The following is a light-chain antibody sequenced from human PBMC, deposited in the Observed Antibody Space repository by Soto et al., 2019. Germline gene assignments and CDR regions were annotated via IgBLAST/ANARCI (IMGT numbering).Light chain of an antibody. V-gene: IGLV2-23*01. CDR3: YTYAGGRTYL. CDR2: EDI. Sequence: QSALTQPGSVSGAPGQSITISCTGTSSDVGRYSLLSWYQHHPGKAPKLIIYEDIKGPSGVSNRFSGSKSGNTASLRISGLQAEDEADYYCYTYAGGRTYLFGTGTKVTVL. J-gene: IGLJ1*01. CDR1: SSDVGRYSL.